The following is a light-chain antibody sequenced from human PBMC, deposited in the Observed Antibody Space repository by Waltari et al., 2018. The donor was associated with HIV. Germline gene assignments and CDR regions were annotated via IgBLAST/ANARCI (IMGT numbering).Light chain of an antibody. J-gene: IGLJ1*01. CDR2: EGS. CDR3: CSYAGSNTFV. Sequence: QSALTQPASVSGSPGQSITISCTGPNSDVGSYNLVSWYQQHPGKAPKLMINEGSKRPSGVSNRFSGSKSGNTASLTISGLQAEDEADYYCCSYAGSNTFVFGTGTKVTVL. V-gene: IGLV2-23*03. CDR1: NSDVGSYNL.